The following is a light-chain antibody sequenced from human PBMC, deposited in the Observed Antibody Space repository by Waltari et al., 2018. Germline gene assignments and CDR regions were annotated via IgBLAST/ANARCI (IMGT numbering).Light chain of an antibody. CDR2: ATS. CDR1: QTISIY. J-gene: IGKJ1*01. CDR3: QQSYSTPPWT. V-gene: IGKV1-39*01. Sequence: DIQMTQSPSSLSASVGDRVTITCRASQTISIYLNWYQQQPGKTPTLLIYATSSLQSGVPSRFSGSGSETDFTLTTRSLQPEDFATYYCQQSYSTPPWTFGQGTKVEIK.